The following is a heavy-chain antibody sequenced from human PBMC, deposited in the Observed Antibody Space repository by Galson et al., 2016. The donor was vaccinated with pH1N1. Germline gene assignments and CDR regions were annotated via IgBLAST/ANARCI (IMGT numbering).Heavy chain of an antibody. Sequence: SGGTLSRHTISWVRQAPGQGLEWMGRILPIVGITNYAQKLQGRVTIIADRFTSTVSMELSGLTSDDTAVYYCATGTGSSGMDVWNQGTTVTVSS. D-gene: IGHD3-10*01. V-gene: IGHV1-69*02. J-gene: IGHJ6*02. CDR2: ILPIVGIT. CDR1: GGTLSRHT. CDR3: ATGTGSSGMDV.